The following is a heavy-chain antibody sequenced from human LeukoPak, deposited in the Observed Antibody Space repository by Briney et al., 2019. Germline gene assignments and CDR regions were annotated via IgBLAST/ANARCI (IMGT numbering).Heavy chain of an antibody. Sequence: GRSLRLFCGASGFTVSSNFMSWVRQAPGKGLEWVSVIYSGGSTYYADSVKGRFTISRDNSKNTLYLQMNSLRVEDTAVYYCALGLVTDYWGQGTLVTVSS. CDR2: IYSGGST. V-gene: IGHV3-66*01. D-gene: IGHD3-9*01. J-gene: IGHJ4*02. CDR1: GFTVSSNF. CDR3: ALGLVTDY.